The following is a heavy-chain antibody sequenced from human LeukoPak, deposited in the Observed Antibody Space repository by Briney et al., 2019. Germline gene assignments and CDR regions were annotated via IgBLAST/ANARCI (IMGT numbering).Heavy chain of an antibody. V-gene: IGHV1-18*01. CDR2: ISAYNGNT. Sequence: ASVKVSCKASGYTLTSYGISWVRQAPGQGLEWMGWISAYNGNTNYAQKLQGRVTMTTDTSTSTAYLELRSLRSDDTAVYYCASGPYTGWLDYWGQGTLVTVSS. D-gene: IGHD6-19*01. J-gene: IGHJ4*02. CDR3: ASGPYTGWLDY. CDR1: GYTLTSYG.